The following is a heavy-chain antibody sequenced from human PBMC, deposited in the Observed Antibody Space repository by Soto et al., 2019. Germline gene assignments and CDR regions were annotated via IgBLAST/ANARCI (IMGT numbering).Heavy chain of an antibody. J-gene: IGHJ4*02. CDR2: IFPGDSDV. CDR3: ASGGGNFDY. Sequence: GESLKISCQGSGNTFNNNWIAWVRQMPGKGLEWMGIIFPGDSDVKYSPSFQGQVTISVDKSIRTAYLQWSSLKASDTAMYYCASGGGNFDYWGQGTLVTVSS. V-gene: IGHV5-51*01. CDR1: GNTFNNNW. D-gene: IGHD3-10*01.